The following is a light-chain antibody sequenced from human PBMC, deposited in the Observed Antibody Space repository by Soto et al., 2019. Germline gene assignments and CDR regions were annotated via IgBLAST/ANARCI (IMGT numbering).Light chain of an antibody. Sequence: DIQMTQSPSTLSASVGDRVTITCRASQTISSWLAWYQQLPGKAPKLLIYDAYTLETGVPPRFSGSGSGTDFTLTISSLQADDFATYYCQQYDDSWTFGQGTKVDIK. V-gene: IGKV1-5*01. CDR3: QQYDDSWT. J-gene: IGKJ1*01. CDR1: QTISSW. CDR2: DAY.